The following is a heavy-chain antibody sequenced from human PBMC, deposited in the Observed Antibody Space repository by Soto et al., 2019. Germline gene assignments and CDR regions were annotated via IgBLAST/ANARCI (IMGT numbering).Heavy chain of an antibody. CDR3: AKGFEITILAGYFDY. CDR1: GFTFDDYA. Sequence: GGSLRLSCAASGFTFDDYAMHWVRQAPGKGLEWVSGISWNSGSIGYADSVKGRFTISRDNAKNSLYLQMNSLRAEDTALYYCAKGFEITILAGYFDYWGQGTLVTVSS. J-gene: IGHJ4*02. D-gene: IGHD3-9*01. V-gene: IGHV3-9*01. CDR2: ISWNSGSI.